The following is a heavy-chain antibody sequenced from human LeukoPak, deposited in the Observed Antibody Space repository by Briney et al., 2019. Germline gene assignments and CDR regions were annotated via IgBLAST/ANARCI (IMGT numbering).Heavy chain of an antibody. CDR3: AKAQYCSGGSCYPPLDY. CDR1: GFTFSSYA. D-gene: IGHD2-15*01. Sequence: GGSLRLSCAASGFTFSSYAMSWVRQAPGKGLEWVSAISGSGGSTYYADSVKGRFTISRDNSKNTLYLQMNSLRAEDTAVYYCAKAQYCSGGSCYPPLDYWGQGTLVTVSS. CDR2: ISGSGGST. V-gene: IGHV3-23*01. J-gene: IGHJ4*02.